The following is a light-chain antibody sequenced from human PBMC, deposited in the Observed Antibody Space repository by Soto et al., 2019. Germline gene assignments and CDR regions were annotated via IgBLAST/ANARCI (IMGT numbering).Light chain of an antibody. V-gene: IGKV3-20*01. CDR3: QQYGSSPLYT. Sequence: EIVLTQSPGTLSLSPGERATLSCWASQSVSSSYLAWYQQKPGQAPRLLIFGASTRATGIPDRFSGSGSGTDFPLTISRLEPEDFAVYYCQQYGSSPLYTFGQGTKLEIK. CDR2: GAS. CDR1: QSVSSSY. J-gene: IGKJ2*01.